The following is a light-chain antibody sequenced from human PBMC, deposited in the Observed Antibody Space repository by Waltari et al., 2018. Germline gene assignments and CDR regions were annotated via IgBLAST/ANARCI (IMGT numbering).Light chain of an antibody. CDR2: GST. CDR1: GSNIGAGYD. CDR3: QSYDTSLSVV. J-gene: IGLJ3*02. Sequence: QSVLTQPPSVAGAPGRRVTISCTGSGSNIGAGYDVHWYQQLPRAAPKLLIYGSTSRPLGVPARFFGSTSGASASLAIIGLQAEDEADYYCQSYDTSLSVVFGGGTKLTVL. V-gene: IGLV1-40*01.